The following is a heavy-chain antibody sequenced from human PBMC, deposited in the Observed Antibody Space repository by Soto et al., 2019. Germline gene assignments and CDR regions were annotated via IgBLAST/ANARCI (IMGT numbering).Heavy chain of an antibody. V-gene: IGHV2-5*02. CDR1: GFSLNTGGVG. J-gene: IGHJ6*02. CDR2: IYWDDDE. CDR3: VRNWRYYGGDYYDGMDA. D-gene: IGHD3-10*01. Sequence: ITLKESGPTLVKPTQTLTLTCTFSGFSLNTGGVGVGWVRQPRGKAMEWLALIYWDDDERYRPSLRSRLNITKDTIHKQVVLTMTNMDPEDTSTYYCVRNWRYYGGDYYDGMDAWGQGTTVTVSS.